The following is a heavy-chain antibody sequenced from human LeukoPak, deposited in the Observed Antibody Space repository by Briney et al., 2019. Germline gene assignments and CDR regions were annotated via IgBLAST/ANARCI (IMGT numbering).Heavy chain of an antibody. J-gene: IGHJ4*02. CDR1: GFTFSDYY. D-gene: IGHD1-26*01. V-gene: IGHV3-11*04. CDR3: ARSPVIVGATVDY. CDR2: ISSSGSTI. Sequence: PGGSLRLSCAASGFTFSDYYMSWIRQAPGKGLEWVSYISSSGSTIYYADSVKGRFTISRDNAKNSLYLQMNSLGAEDTAVYYCARSPVIVGATVDYWGQGTLVTVSS.